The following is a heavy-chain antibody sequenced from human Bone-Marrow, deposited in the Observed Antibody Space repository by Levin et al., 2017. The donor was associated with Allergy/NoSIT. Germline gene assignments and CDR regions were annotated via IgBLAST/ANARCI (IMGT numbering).Heavy chain of an antibody. D-gene: IGHD5-18*01. CDR3: AREPSIQLWLHFDY. Sequence: GGSLRLSCAASGFTFSSYAMHWVRQAPGKGLEWVAVISYDGSNKYYADSVKGRFTISRDNSKNTLYLQMNSLRAEDTAVYYCAREPSIQLWLHFDYWGQGTLVTVSS. CDR2: ISYDGSNK. V-gene: IGHV3-30-3*01. CDR1: GFTFSSYA. J-gene: IGHJ4*02.